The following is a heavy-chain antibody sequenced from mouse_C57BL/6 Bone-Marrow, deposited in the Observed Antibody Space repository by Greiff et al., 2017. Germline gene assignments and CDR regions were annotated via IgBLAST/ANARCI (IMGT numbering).Heavy chain of an antibody. CDR1: GFSLTSYG. D-gene: IGHD2-1*01. J-gene: IGHJ3*01. V-gene: IGHV2-2*01. Sequence: VQLQESGPGLVQPSQSLSITCTVSGFSLTSYGVHWVRQSPGKGLEWLGVIWSGGSTDYNAAFISRLSISKDNSKSQVFFKMNSLQADDTAIYYCARNWGNCVVEWFAYWGQGTLVTVSA. CDR3: ARNWGNCVVEWFAY. CDR2: IWSGGST.